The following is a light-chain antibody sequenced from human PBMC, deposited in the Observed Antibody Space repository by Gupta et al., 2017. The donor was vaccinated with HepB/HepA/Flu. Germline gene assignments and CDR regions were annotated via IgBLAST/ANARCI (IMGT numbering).Light chain of an antibody. CDR3: QQSYSSFTCS. CDR2: AAS. V-gene: IGKV1-39*01. J-gene: IGKJ2*04. Sequence: DIQMTHSPYSLSASVGDRVTITCRASQSISSYLIWYQQKPGNAPQLLIYAASSWPSRVPSRFCGSGASTNVFTIISSLLPEEVATYYCQQSYSSFTCSFGQGTKLEIK. CDR1: QSISSY.